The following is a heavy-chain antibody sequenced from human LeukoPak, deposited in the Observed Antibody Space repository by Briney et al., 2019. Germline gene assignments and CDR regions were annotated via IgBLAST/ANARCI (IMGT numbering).Heavy chain of an antibody. Sequence: ASVKVSCKASGYTFTGYYMHWVRQAPGQGLEWMGWINPNSGGTNYAQKFQGRVTMTRDTSISTAYMELSRLRSDDTAVYYCARYYYDSSGYWIPFDYWGQGTLVTVSS. J-gene: IGHJ4*02. CDR2: INPNSGGT. V-gene: IGHV1-2*02. CDR1: GYTFTGYY. D-gene: IGHD3-22*01. CDR3: ARYYYDSSGYWIPFDY.